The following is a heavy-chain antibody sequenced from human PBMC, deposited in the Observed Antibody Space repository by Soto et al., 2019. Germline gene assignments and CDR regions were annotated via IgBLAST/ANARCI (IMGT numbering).Heavy chain of an antibody. V-gene: IGHV4-61*01. Sequence: NPSETLSLTCTVSGGSVSSGSYYWSWIRQPPGKGLEWIGYIYYSGSTNYNPSLKSRVTISVDTSKNQFSLKLSSVTAADTAVYYCARAYSYGLIVYWGQGTLVTVSS. D-gene: IGHD5-18*01. CDR2: IYYSGST. J-gene: IGHJ4*02. CDR1: GGSVSSGSYY. CDR3: ARAYSYGLIVY.